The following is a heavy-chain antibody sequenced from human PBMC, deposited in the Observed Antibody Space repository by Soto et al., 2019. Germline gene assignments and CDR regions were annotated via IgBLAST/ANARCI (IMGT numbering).Heavy chain of an antibody. D-gene: IGHD6-6*01. J-gene: IGHJ4*02. Sequence: SETLSLTCTASGGSISSDDYYWSWIRQPPGKGLEWIGYIYYSGNTYSSPSLQSRVTISVDTSKNQFSLKLNSVTAADTAVYYCARGAYSDSSSYFDYWGQGTLVTVSS. V-gene: IGHV4-30-4*01. CDR3: ARGAYSDSSSYFDY. CDR2: IYYSGNT. CDR1: GGSISSDDYY.